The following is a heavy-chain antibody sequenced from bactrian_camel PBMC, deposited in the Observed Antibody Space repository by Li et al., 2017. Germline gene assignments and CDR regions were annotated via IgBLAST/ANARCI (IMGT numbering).Heavy chain of an antibody. J-gene: IGHJ6*01. D-gene: IGHD6*01. Sequence: QLVESGGGLVQPGGSLRLSCAASGFTFSSYWMYWVRQAPGKGLEWVSTINDAGGTTYYADSVSGRFTISRDNAKNTVNLHMNSLKPEDTAVYYCVRGTLYGSFYDFGYWGQGTLVTVS. CDR1: GFTFSSYW. CDR3: VRGTLYGSFYDFGY. V-gene: IGHV3S25*01. CDR2: INDAGGTT.